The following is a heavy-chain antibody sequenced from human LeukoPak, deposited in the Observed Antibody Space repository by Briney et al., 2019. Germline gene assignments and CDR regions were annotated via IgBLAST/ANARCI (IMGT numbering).Heavy chain of an antibody. CDR3: MGVLLWFGDPDY. Sequence: MTGGSLRLSCAASGFTFSNAWMSWVRQAPGKGLEWVGRIKSKTDGGTTDYAAPVKGRFTISRDDSKNTLYLQMNSLKTEDTAVYYCMGVLLWFGDPDYWGQGTLVTVSS. D-gene: IGHD3-10*01. V-gene: IGHV3-15*01. CDR2: IKSKTDGGTT. J-gene: IGHJ4*02. CDR1: GFTFSNAW.